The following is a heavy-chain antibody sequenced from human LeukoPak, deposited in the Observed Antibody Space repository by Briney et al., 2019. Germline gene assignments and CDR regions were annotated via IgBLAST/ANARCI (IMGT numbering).Heavy chain of an antibody. D-gene: IGHD6-13*01. CDR3: ARVAPTYSSSWLFTHDAFDI. Sequence: ASVKVSCKASGYTFTSYDINWVRQATGQGLEWMGWMNPNSGNTGYAQKFQGRVTMTRNTSISTAYMELSSLRSEDTAAYYCARVAPTYSSSWLFTHDAFDIWGQGTMVTVSS. CDR1: GYTFTSYD. CDR2: MNPNSGNT. J-gene: IGHJ3*02. V-gene: IGHV1-8*01.